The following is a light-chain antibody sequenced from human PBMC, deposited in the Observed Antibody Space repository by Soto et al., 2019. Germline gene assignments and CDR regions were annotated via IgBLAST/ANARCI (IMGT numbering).Light chain of an antibody. Sequence: EIVSTQSPGTLSLSPGETATLSCRARQTVRSTYLAWYQQKPGQAPRLLIYGASTRATGIPDRFSGSGSGTDFTLTISRLEPEDFAVYYCQQFGTSPPVTFGGGTKVE. J-gene: IGKJ4*01. V-gene: IGKV3-20*01. CDR1: QTVRSTY. CDR3: QQFGTSPPVT. CDR2: GAS.